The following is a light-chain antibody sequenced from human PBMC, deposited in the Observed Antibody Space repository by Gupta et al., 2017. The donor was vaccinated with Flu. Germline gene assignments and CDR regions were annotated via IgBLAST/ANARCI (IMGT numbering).Light chain of an antibody. CDR1: KLGDKY. J-gene: IGLJ2*01. Sequence: SYALSQPPSVSVSPGQTASITCPGDKLGDKYVSWYRQKPGQSPVKVIYEDTKRPSGIPERFSGSNSGNTATLTRGGTQAMDEDEYYGQAWDSGNGGFGGGTKLTVL. CDR3: QAWDSGNGG. V-gene: IGLV3-1*01. CDR2: EDT.